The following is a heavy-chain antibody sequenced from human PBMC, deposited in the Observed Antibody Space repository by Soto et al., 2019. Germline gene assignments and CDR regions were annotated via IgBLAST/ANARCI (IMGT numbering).Heavy chain of an antibody. D-gene: IGHD2-15*01. J-gene: IGHJ4*02. CDR2: ISYSGST. Sequence: SETLSLTCTVSGGSISSGDYYWSWIRQPPGKGLERIGFISYSGSTYYSTSIKSRVTISVDTSKSQFSLNLSFVTAADTSVYYFATMGTPATGLYFFDYWGQGSLVIVSS. CDR1: GGSISSGDYY. V-gene: IGHV4-30-4*01. CDR3: ATMGTPATGLYFFDY.